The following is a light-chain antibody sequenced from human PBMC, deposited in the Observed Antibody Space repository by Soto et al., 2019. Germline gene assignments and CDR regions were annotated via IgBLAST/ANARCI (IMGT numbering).Light chain of an antibody. CDR3: QSYDSSLSGVI. V-gene: IGLV1-40*01. J-gene: IGLJ2*01. CDR1: SSNIGAGYH. CDR2: GNS. Sequence: QSVLTQPPSVSGAPGQRVTLSCTGRSSNIGAGYHVHWYQQLPGTAPKLLIYGNSNRPSGVPDRFSGSKSGTSASLAITGLQAEDEADYFCQSYDSSLSGVIFGGGTKVTVL.